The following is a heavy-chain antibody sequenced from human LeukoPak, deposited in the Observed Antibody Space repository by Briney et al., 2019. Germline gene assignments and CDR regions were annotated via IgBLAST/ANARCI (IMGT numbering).Heavy chain of an antibody. CDR2: INHSGST. D-gene: IGHD3-10*01. CDR1: GGSFSGYY. J-gene: IGHJ5*02. CDR3: ARGRPSGSCYTYITPYNWFDP. V-gene: IGHV4-34*01. Sequence: PSETLSLTCAVYGGSFSGYYWSWIRQPPGKGLEWIGEINHSGSTNYNPSLKSRVTISVDTSKNQFSLKLSSVTAADTAVYYCARGRPSGSCYTYITPYNWFDPWGQGTLVTVSS.